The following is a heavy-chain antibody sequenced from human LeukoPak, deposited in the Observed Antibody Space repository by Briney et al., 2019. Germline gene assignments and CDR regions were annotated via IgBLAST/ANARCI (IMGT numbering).Heavy chain of an antibody. CDR2: ISYDGSNK. CDR1: GFTFSSYA. V-gene: IGHV3-30-3*01. J-gene: IGHJ4*02. D-gene: IGHD3-22*01. CDR3: ARDGGRYYDSSGYPDY. Sequence: PGGSLRLSCAASGFTFSSYAMHWVRQAPGNGLEWVAVISYDGSNKYYADSVKGRFTISRDNSKNTLYLQMNSLRAEDTAVYYCARDGGRYYDSSGYPDYWGQGTLVTVSS.